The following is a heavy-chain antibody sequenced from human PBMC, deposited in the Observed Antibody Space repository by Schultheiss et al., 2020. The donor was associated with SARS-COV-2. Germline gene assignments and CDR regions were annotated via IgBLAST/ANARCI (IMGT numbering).Heavy chain of an antibody. V-gene: IGHV3-48*03. CDR3: ARETYWLFPAGHFDY. D-gene: IGHD3-9*01. CDR1: GFTFSSYE. J-gene: IGHJ4*02. CDR2: ISSSGSTI. Sequence: GGSLRLSCAASGFTFSSYEMNWVHQAPGKGLEWVSYISSSGSTIYYADSVKGRFTISRDNAKNSLYLQMNSLRAEDTAVYYCARETYWLFPAGHFDYWGQGTLVTVSS.